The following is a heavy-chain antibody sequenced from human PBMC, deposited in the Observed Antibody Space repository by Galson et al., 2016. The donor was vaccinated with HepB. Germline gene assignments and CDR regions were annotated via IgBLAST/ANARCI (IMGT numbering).Heavy chain of an antibody. J-gene: IGHJ4*02. Sequence: TLSLTCTVSGGSISSGGYYWSWIRQHPGKGLEWIGYICYSGSTYYNPSLRSRVTISADTSKNQFSLKLSSVTAADTAVYYCASWGYSSSRYSDYWGQGTLVTVSS. CDR3: ASWGYSSSRYSDY. CDR2: ICYSGST. CDR1: GGSISSGGYY. V-gene: IGHV4-31*03. D-gene: IGHD6-13*01.